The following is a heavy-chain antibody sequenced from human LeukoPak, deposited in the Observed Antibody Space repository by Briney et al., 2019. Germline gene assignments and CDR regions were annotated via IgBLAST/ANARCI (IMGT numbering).Heavy chain of an antibody. CDR2: ISYDGIEK. Sequence: PGGSLRLSCAVSGFIFSSSGIHWVRQAPGKGLVWVAGISYDGIEKYYAESVKGRFTISRDNSKTTVYLQMNSLKIEDTAVYYCAKDLLAVTAPKAYFDFWGQGTLVTVSS. D-gene: IGHD2-21*02. CDR3: AKDLLAVTAPKAYFDF. V-gene: IGHV3-30*18. CDR1: GFIFSSSG. J-gene: IGHJ4*02.